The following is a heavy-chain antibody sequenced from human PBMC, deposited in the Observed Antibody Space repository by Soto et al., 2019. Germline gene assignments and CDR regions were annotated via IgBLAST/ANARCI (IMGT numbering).Heavy chain of an antibody. CDR2: MNPNSGDT. CDR3: ARVGGNWNDDYFDS. D-gene: IGHD1-1*01. Sequence: QVQLVQSGAEVKKPGASVKVSCKASGYTFSDHDINWVRQASGQGPEWLGWMNPNSGDTGYAQNFQGRVTMTRDTSKRTAYMELSSLRSEDTAVYYCARVGGNWNDDYFDSWGQGTLVTVSS. CDR1: GYTFSDHD. V-gene: IGHV1-8*01. J-gene: IGHJ4*02.